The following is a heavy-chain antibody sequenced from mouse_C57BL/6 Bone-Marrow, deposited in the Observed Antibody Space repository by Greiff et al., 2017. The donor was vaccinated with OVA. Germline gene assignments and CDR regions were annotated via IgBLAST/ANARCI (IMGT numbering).Heavy chain of an antibody. CDR1: GFTFSSYA. CDR3: TRLLDAMGY. J-gene: IGHJ4*01. CDR2: ISSGGDYI. V-gene: IGHV5-9-1*02. D-gene: IGHD2-1*01. Sequence: DVQLVESGDGLVKPGGSLKLSCAASGFTFSSYAMSWVRQTPEKRLEWVAYISSGGDYIYYADTVKGRFTISRDNARNTLYLQMSSLKSEDTAMYYCTRLLDAMGYWGQGTPVTVSS.